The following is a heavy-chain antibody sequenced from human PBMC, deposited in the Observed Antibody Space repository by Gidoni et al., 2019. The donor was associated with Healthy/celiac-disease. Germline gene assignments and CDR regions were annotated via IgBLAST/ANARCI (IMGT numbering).Heavy chain of an antibody. V-gene: IGHV1-69*01. CDR1: GGTFSSYA. CDR3: ARDPEYSSSSYYYGMDV. Sequence: QVQLVQSGAEVKKHGSSVKVSCKASGGTFSSYAISWVRQAPGQGLEWMGGIIPIFGTANYAQKFQGRVTITADESTSTAYMELSSLRSEDTAVYYCARDPEYSSSSYYYGMDVWGQGTTVTVSS. D-gene: IGHD6-6*01. CDR2: IIPIFGTA. J-gene: IGHJ6*02.